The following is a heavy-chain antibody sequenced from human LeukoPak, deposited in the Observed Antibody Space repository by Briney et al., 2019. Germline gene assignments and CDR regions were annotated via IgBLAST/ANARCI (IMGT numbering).Heavy chain of an antibody. CDR2: VSSSGEST. Sequence: PGGSLRLSCAASGFTFSNYAMSWVRQAPGKGLEWVSIVSSSGESTYYADSVKGRFSISRDNSKNTLYLQMNSLRAEDTAVYYCAKDTHFDYWGQGILVTVSS. J-gene: IGHJ4*02. V-gene: IGHV3-23*01. CDR3: AKDTHFDY. CDR1: GFTFSNYA.